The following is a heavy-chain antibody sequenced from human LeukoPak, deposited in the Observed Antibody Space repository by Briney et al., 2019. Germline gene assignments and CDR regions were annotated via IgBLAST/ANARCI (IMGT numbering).Heavy chain of an antibody. Sequence: GGSLRLSCAASGFSFRSYWMSWVRQAPGKGLEWVASIKQDGSEKYYVDSVKGRFTISRDNDKNSLYLQMNSLRAEDTAVYYCARGITMVRGHYYGMDVWGKGTTVTVSS. V-gene: IGHV3-7*03. CDR1: GFSFRSYW. D-gene: IGHD3-10*01. CDR2: IKQDGSEK. J-gene: IGHJ6*04. CDR3: ARGITMVRGHYYGMDV.